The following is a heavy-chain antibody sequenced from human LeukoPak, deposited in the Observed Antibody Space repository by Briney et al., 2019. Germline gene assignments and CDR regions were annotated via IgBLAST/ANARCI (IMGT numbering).Heavy chain of an antibody. CDR3: DRVSGDFGVVHLLDY. CDR1: GGSICSGGYS. CDR2: IYYSRIT. J-gene: IGHJ4*02. D-gene: IGHD3-3*01. Sequence: SETLSLTCAVSGGSICSGGYSWSWVRQPRGKGLEWIGYIYYSRITYYNPSLKSRDTISLDTYKNLSSLKQRPVPAPDTALFYCDRVSGDFGVVHLLDYWGQGTLVTVSS. V-gene: IGHV4-30-4*07.